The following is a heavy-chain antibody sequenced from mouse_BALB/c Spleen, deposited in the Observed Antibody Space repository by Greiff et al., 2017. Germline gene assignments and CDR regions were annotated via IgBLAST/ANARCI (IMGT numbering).Heavy chain of an antibody. CDR3: TRDEGYGYDDGYWYFDV. J-gene: IGHJ1*01. CDR2: ISSGGSYT. Sequence: EVQGVESGGGLVKPGGSLKLSCAASGFTFSSYTMSWVRQTPEKRLEWVATISSGGSYTYYPDSVKGRFTISRDNAKNTLYLQMSSLKSEDTAMYYCTRDEGYGYDDGYWYFDVWGAGTTVTVSS. V-gene: IGHV5-6-4*01. CDR1: GFTFSSYT. D-gene: IGHD2-2*01.